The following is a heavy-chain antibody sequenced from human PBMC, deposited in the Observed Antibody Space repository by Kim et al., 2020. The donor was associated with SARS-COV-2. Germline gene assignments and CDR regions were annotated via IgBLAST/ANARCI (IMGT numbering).Heavy chain of an antibody. V-gene: IGHV3-23*01. CDR1: GFTFSSYA. D-gene: IGHD2-2*01. CDR2: ISGSGGST. Sequence: GGSLRLSCAASGFTFSSYAMSWVRQAPGKGLEWVSAISGSGGSTYYADSVKGRFTISRDNSKNTLYLQMNSLRAEDTAVYYCAKTGYCSSTSCYGPNYYYGMDVWGQGTTVTVSS. CDR3: AKTGYCSSTSCYGPNYYYGMDV. J-gene: IGHJ6*02.